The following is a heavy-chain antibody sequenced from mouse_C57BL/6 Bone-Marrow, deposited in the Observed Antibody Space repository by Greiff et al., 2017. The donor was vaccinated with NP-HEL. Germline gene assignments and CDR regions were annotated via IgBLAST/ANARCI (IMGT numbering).Heavy chain of an antibody. J-gene: IGHJ4*01. D-gene: IGHD1-1*01. CDR3: TIITTVVAGRAMDY. CDR1: GYTFTSYW. V-gene: IGHV1-5*01. Sequence: EVQLQQSGTVLARPGASVKMSCKTSGYTFTSYWMHWVKQRPGQGLEWIGAIYPGNSDTSYNQKFKGKAKLTAVTSASTAYMELSSLTNEDSAVYYCTIITTVVAGRAMDYWGQGTSVTVSS. CDR2: IYPGNSDT.